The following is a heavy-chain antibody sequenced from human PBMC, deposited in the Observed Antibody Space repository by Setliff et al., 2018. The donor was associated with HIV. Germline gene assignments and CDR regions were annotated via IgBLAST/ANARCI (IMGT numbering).Heavy chain of an antibody. V-gene: IGHV4-4*07. CDR3: ARVVPEVVYGAYWFDP. CDR2: IYGSGST. D-gene: IGHD4-17*01. Sequence: LSLTCTVSGGSIRSYYWSWIRQPAGKGLEWIGRIYGSGSTNYNPSLESRVTMSVDTSKNQVSLKLNSVTAADAAVYYCARVVPEVVYGAYWFDPWAREPWSPSPQ. CDR1: GGSIRSYY. J-gene: IGHJ5*02.